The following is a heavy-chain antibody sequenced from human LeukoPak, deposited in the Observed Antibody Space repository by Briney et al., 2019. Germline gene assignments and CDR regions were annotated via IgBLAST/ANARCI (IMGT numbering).Heavy chain of an antibody. CDR1: GFTFSRYG. D-gene: IGHD3-10*01. CDR2: ISGSGGST. Sequence: GGTLRLSCAASGFTFSRYGMSWVRQAPGKGLEWVSAISGSGGSTYYADSVKGRFTISRDNAKNTLYLQMNSLRAEDTAVYYCARRAHYYGSGSQYYYYYYMDVWGKGTTVTISS. V-gene: IGHV3-23*01. CDR3: ARRAHYYGSGSQYYYYYYMDV. J-gene: IGHJ6*03.